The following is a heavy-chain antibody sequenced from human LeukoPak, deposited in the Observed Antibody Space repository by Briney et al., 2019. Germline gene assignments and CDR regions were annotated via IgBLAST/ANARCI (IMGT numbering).Heavy chain of an antibody. CDR2: ISSSSSTI. CDR1: GFTFSSYA. Sequence: GGSLRLSCAASGFTFSSYAMSWVRQAPGKGLEWVSYISSSSSTIYYADSVKGRFTISRDNAKNSLYLQVNSLRAEDTAVYYCASSLLWFGELLWATFDIWGQGTMVTVSS. J-gene: IGHJ3*02. CDR3: ASSLLWFGELLWATFDI. D-gene: IGHD3-10*01. V-gene: IGHV3-48*04.